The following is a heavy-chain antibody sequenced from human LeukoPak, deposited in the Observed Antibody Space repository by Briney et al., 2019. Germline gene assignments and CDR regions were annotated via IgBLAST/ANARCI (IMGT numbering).Heavy chain of an antibody. J-gene: IGHJ6*02. V-gene: IGHV3-33*01. CDR3: ARGVDIVAPDV. CDR1: GLTFSSYG. CDR2: IWYDGSNK. D-gene: IGHD5-12*01. Sequence: GGSLRLSCAASGLTFSSYGMHWVRQAPGKGLEWVAVIWYDGSNKYYADSVKGRFTISRDNSKNTLYLQMNSLRAEDTAVYYCARGVDIVAPDVWGQGTTVTVSS.